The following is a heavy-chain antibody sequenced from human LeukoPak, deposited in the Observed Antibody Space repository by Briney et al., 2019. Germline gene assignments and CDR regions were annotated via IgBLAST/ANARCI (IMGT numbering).Heavy chain of an antibody. CDR2: MNPNSGNT. CDR1: GYTFTSYD. J-gene: IGHJ6*02. CDR3: ARDIVVVPAANHYYYGMDV. D-gene: IGHD2-2*01. V-gene: IGHV1-8*01. Sequence: ASVKVSCKASGYTFTSYDINWVRQATGQGLEWMGWMNPNSGNTGYAQKFQGRVTMTTDTSTSTAYMELRSLRSDDTAVYYCARDIVVVPAANHYYYGMDVWGQGTTVTVSS.